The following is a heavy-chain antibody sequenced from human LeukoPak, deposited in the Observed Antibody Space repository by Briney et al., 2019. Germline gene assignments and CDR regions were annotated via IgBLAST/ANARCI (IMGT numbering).Heavy chain of an antibody. J-gene: IGHJ5*02. CDR1: GGTFSSYA. D-gene: IGHD1-1*01. CDR2: IIPIFGTA. CDR3: ARWKYNWFDP. V-gene: IGHV1-69*05. Sequence: ASVKVSCKASGGTFSSYAISWVRQAPGQRLEWMGGIIPIFGTANYAQKFQGRVTITTDESTSTAYMELSSLRSEDTAVYYCARWKYNWFDPWGQGTLVTVSS.